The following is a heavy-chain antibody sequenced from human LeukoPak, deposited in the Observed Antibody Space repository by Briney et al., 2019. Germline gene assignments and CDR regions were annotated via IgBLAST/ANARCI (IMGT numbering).Heavy chain of an antibody. CDR3: ARTLIVVVPAAPFDY. D-gene: IGHD2-2*01. V-gene: IGHV1-18*01. CDR1: GYTFTSYG. J-gene: IGHJ4*02. Sequence: ASVKVPCKASGYTFTSYGISWVRQAPGQGLEWMGWISAYNGNTNYAQKLQGRVTMTTDTSTSTAYMELRSLRSDDTAVYYCARTLIVVVPAAPFDYWGQGTLVTVSS. CDR2: ISAYNGNT.